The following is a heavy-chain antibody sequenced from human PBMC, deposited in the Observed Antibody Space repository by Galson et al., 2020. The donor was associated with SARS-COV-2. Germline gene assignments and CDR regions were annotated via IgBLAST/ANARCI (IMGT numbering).Heavy chain of an antibody. CDR1: GFTFSSYS. Sequence: ESLKISCAASGFTFSSYSMNWVRQAPGKGPEWVSSISSSSSYIYYADSVKGRFTISRDNAKNSLYLQMNSLRAEDTAVYYCARDPDYGGNYYFDYWGQGTLVTVSS. D-gene: IGHD4-17*01. V-gene: IGHV3-21*01. CDR3: ARDPDYGGNYYFDY. CDR2: ISSSSSYI. J-gene: IGHJ4*02.